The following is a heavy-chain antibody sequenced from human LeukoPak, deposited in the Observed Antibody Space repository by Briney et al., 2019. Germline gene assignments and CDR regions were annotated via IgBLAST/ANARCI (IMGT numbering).Heavy chain of an antibody. J-gene: IGHJ4*02. CDR2: IYTSGST. D-gene: IGHD3-9*01. CDR3: ARAVGSFDWLPLFDY. Sequence: PSETLSLTCTVSGASISRYQWSWIRQPAGKGLEWLGRIYTSGSTDYNPSLRSRVTISVDTSKNQFYLKLSSVTAADTAVYYCARAVGSFDWLPLFDYWGQGTLVTVSS. CDR1: GASISRYQ. V-gene: IGHV4-4*07.